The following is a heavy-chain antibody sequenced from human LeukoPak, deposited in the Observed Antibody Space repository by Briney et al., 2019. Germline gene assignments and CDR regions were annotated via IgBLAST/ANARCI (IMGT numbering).Heavy chain of an antibody. D-gene: IGHD6-13*01. Sequence: GGSLRLSCAASGFTFSSYGMHWVRQAPGKGLEWVSAISGGGEGTTYADSVKGRFTISRDNSDNMLYLQMNSLRAEDTAVYYCAKGLSSPGQYYFDCWGQGILVTVSS. CDR2: ISGGGEGT. CDR3: AKGLSSPGQYYFDC. J-gene: IGHJ4*02. CDR1: GFTFSSYG. V-gene: IGHV3-23*01.